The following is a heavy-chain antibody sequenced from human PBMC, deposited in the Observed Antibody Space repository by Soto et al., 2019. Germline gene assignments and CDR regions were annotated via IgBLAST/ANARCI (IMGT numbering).Heavy chain of an antibody. CDR1: GYTFTSYY. Sequence: GASVKGSCKASGYTFTSYYMHWVRQAPGQGLEWMGIINPSGGSTSYAQKFQGRVTMTRDTSTSTVYMELSSLRSEDTAVYYCARDLTKDIVVVVAANEQYYFDYWGQGTLVTVSS. CDR3: ARDLTKDIVVVVAANEQYYFDY. J-gene: IGHJ4*02. V-gene: IGHV1-46*01. CDR2: INPSGGST. D-gene: IGHD2-15*01.